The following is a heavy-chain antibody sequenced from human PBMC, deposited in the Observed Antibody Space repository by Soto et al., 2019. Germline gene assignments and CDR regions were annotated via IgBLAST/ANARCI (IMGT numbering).Heavy chain of an antibody. V-gene: IGHV3-66*01. Sequence: GSLRLSCAASGFTVSSNYMSWVRQAPGKGLEWVSVIYSGGSTYYADSVKGRFTISRDNSKNTLYLQMNSLRAEDTAVYYCAHYDSSGYYAFDIWGQGTMVTVSS. CDR1: GFTVSSNY. CDR3: AHYDSSGYYAFDI. J-gene: IGHJ3*02. D-gene: IGHD3-22*01. CDR2: IYSGGST.